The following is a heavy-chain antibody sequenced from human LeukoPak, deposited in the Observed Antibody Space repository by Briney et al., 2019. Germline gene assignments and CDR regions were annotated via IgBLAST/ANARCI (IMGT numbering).Heavy chain of an antibody. CDR1: GFTFTKFW. J-gene: IGHJ3*02. D-gene: IGHD1/OR15-1a*01. Sequence: GGSLRLSCEASGFTFTKFWMSWVRQAPGKGLAWVANIKQDGSEKYYVDSVKGRFTISRDNAKNSLYLQMNSLRAEDTAVYYCAREAYNWNIDVFDIWGQGTMVTVSS. V-gene: IGHV3-7*01. CDR2: IKQDGSEK. CDR3: AREAYNWNIDVFDI.